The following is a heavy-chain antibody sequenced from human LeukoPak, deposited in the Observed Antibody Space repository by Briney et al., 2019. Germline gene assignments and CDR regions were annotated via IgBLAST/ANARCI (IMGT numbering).Heavy chain of an antibody. D-gene: IGHD3-3*01. CDR3: AGEGVLVIPDDFDI. V-gene: IGHV3-23*01. CDR1: GFTFSSYA. Sequence: GGSLRLSCAASGFTFSSYAMSGVRQAPGKGLEWVAAISGIGGSTYYADSVKGRLTISRDNAKNSLYLQMNNLRAEDTGVYYCAGEGVLVIPDDFDIWGQGTMVTVSS. CDR2: ISGIGGST. J-gene: IGHJ3*02.